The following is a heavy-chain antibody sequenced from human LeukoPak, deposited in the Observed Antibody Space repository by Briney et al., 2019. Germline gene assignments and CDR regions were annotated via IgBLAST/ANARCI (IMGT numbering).Heavy chain of an antibody. CDR2: INPNSGGT. V-gene: IGHV1-2*02. Sequence: ASVKVSCKASGYTFTGYYMHWVRQAPGQGLEWMGWINPNSGGTNYAQKFQGRVTMTGDTSISTAYMELSRLRSDDTAVYYCARDKQWLAGNDYWGQGTLVTVSS. D-gene: IGHD6-19*01. CDR1: GYTFTGYY. J-gene: IGHJ4*02. CDR3: ARDKQWLAGNDY.